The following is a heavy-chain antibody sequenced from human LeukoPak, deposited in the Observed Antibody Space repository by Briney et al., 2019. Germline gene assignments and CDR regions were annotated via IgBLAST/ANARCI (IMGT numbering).Heavy chain of an antibody. V-gene: IGHV4-34*01. D-gene: IGHD4-17*01. Sequence: SETLSLTCAVYGGSFSGYYWSWIRQPPGKGLEWIGEINHSGSTNYNPSLKSRVTISVDTSKNQFSLKLSSVTAADTAVYYCARGLGDSDAGTDYWGQGTLVTVSS. CDR1: GGSFSGYY. J-gene: IGHJ4*02. CDR3: ARGLGDSDAGTDY. CDR2: INHSGST.